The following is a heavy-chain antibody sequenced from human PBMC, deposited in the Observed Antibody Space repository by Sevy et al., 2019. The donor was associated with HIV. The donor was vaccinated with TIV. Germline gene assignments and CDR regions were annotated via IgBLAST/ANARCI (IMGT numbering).Heavy chain of an antibody. J-gene: IGHJ5*02. CDR1: GDSVSSNSAA. CDR2: TYYRSKWYN. D-gene: IGHD3-10*01. CDR3: ARDGRTYYYGSGSSNWFDP. V-gene: IGHV6-1*01. Sequence: SQTLSLTCAISGDSVSSNSAAWNWIRQSPSRGLEWLGRTYYRSKWYNDYAVSVKSRITINPDTSTNQFSLQLNSVTPEDTAVYYCARDGRTYYYGSGSSNWFDPWGQGTLVTVSS.